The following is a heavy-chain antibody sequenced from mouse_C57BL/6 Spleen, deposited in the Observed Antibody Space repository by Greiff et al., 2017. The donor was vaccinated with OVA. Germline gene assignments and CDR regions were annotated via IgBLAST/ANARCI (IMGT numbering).Heavy chain of an antibody. CDR3: AIYYGSSYLYYYAMDY. D-gene: IGHD1-1*01. CDR2: IDPNSGGT. J-gene: IGHJ4*01. Sequence: QQSCKASGYTFTSYWMHWVKQRPGRGLEWIGRIDPNSGGTKYNEKFKSKATLTVDKPSSTAYMQLSSLTSEDSAVYYCAIYYGSSYLYYYAMDYWGQGTSVTVSS. V-gene: IGHV1-72*01. CDR1: GYTFTSYW.